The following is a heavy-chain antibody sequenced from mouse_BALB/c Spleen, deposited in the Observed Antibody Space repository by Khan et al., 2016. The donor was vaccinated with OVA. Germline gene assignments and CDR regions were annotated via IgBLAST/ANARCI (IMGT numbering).Heavy chain of an antibody. V-gene: IGHV5-15*02. CDR1: GFTFSDYG. CDR2: ISSLAYNI. Sequence: EVELVESGGGLVQPGGSRKLSCAASGFTFSDYGMAWVRQAPGKGPEWVAFISSLAYNIYYADTVTGRFTISRENAKNALYLEMSSLRSEDTAMYYCVRSWAMDYWGQGTSVTVSS. CDR3: VRSWAMDY. J-gene: IGHJ4*01.